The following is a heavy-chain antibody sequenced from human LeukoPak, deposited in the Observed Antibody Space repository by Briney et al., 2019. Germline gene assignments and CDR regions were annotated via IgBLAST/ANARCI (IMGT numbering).Heavy chain of an antibody. J-gene: IGHJ6*02. CDR3: ARDSGNGDQPPYYYYGMDV. Sequence: SETLSLTCTVSGGSINNYYWSWIRQPPGKGLEWIGYIYYSGSTNYNPSLKSRVTISVDTSKNQFSLKLSSVTAADTAVYYCARDSGNGDQPPYYYYGMDVWGQGTTVTVSS. V-gene: IGHV4-59*01. CDR1: GGSINNYY. CDR2: IYYSGST. D-gene: IGHD4-17*01.